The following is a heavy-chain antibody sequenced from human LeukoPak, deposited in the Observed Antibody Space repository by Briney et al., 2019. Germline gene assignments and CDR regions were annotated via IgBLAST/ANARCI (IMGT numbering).Heavy chain of an antibody. V-gene: IGHV3-23*01. D-gene: IGHD6-13*01. CDR3: ANGDSSSWYSGDY. CDR2: ISGSGGST. Sequence: GGSLRLSCAASGFTFSSYAMSWVRQAPGKGLEWVSAISGSGGSTYYADSVKGRFTISRDNSKNTLYLQMNSLRAEDTAVYYCANGDSSSWYSGDYWGQGTLVTVSS. CDR1: GFTFSSYA. J-gene: IGHJ4*02.